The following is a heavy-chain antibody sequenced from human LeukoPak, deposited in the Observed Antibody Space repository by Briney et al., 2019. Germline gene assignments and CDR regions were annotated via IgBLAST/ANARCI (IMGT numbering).Heavy chain of an antibody. CDR1: GFTFSSYS. CDR2: ISSSSSYI. V-gene: IGHV3-21*01. Sequence: GGSLRLSCAASGFTFSSYSMNWVRQAPGKGLEWVSSISSSSSYIYYADSVKGRFTISRDNAKSSLYLQMNSLRAEDTAVYYCARDIAGTTSLYYYYGMDVWGQGTTVTVSS. D-gene: IGHD1-20*01. CDR3: ARDIAGTTSLYYYYGMDV. J-gene: IGHJ6*02.